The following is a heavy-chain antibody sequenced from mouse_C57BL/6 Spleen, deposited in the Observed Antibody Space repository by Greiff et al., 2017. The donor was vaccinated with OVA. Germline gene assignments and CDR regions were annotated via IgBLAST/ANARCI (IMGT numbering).Heavy chain of an antibody. V-gene: IGHV1-69*01. CDR3: AIITTVEA. J-gene: IGHJ3*01. D-gene: IGHD1-1*01. Sequence: VQLQQPGAELVMPGASVKLSCKASGYTFTSYWMHWVKQRPGQGLEWIGEIDPSDSYTNYNQKFKGKSTLTVDKSSSTAYMQLSSLTSEDSAVYYCAIITTVEAWGQGTLVTVSA. CDR1: GYTFTSYW. CDR2: IDPSDSYT.